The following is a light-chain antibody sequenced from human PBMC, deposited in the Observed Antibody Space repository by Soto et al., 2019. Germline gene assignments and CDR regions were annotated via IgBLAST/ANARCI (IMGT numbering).Light chain of an antibody. CDR3: QSYDSSLSGWV. V-gene: IGLV1-40*01. CDR2: DNS. Sequence: QSVLTQPPSVSGAPGQRVTISYTGSSSNIGAGYAVHWYQQLPGTAPKLLIYDNSNRPSGVPDRFSGSKSGTSASLAITGLQAEDEADYYCQSYDSSLSGWVFGGGTKLTVL. J-gene: IGLJ3*02. CDR1: SSNIGAGYA.